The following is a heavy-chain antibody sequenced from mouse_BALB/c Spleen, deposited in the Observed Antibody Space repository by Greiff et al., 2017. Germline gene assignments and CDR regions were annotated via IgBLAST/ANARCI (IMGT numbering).Heavy chain of an antibody. D-gene: IGHD2-4*01. V-gene: IGHV1-69*02. CDR3: TRSDYYDPYYYAMDY. Sequence: VQLQQPGAELVRPGASVKLSCKASGYTFTSYWINWVKQRPGQGLEWIGNIYPSDSYTNYNQKFKDKATLTVDKSSSTAYMQLSSPTSEDSAVYYCTRSDYYDPYYYAMDYWGQGTSVTVSS. CDR1: GYTFTSYW. J-gene: IGHJ4*01. CDR2: IYPSDSYT.